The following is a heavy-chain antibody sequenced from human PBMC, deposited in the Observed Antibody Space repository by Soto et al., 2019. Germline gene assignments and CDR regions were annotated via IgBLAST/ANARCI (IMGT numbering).Heavy chain of an antibody. Sequence: SETLSLTCAVYGGSFSGYYWSWIRQPPGKGLEWIGEINHSGSTNYNPSLKSRVTISVDTSKNQFSLKLSSVTAADTAVYYCARAARAMADYWGQGTLVTVSS. J-gene: IGHJ4*02. CDR1: GGSFSGYY. CDR2: INHSGST. D-gene: IGHD5-18*01. V-gene: IGHV4-34*01. CDR3: ARAARAMADY.